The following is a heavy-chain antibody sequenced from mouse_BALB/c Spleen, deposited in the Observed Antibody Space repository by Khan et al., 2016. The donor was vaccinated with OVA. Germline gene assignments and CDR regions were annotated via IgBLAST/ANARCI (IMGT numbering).Heavy chain of an antibody. CDR1: GFNIKDTY. CDR3: ANRDGKPFTY. J-gene: IGHJ3*01. Sequence: VQLKQSGAELVRPGASVKLSCTASGFNIKDTYIHWIKQRPEQGLEWIGRFDPANGDAKYDPKFKAKATLPTDKFSNTAYLPLSSLTSEDTAVYYGANRDGKPFTYWGQGTLVTVSA. V-gene: IGHV14-3*02. CDR2: FDPANGDA. D-gene: IGHD2-1*01.